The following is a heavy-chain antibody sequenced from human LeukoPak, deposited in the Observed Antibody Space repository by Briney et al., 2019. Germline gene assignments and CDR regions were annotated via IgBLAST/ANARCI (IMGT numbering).Heavy chain of an antibody. CDR3: ARGFPYCGSTNCHYFDY. CDR2: IYSGGNT. V-gene: IGHV3-66*01. J-gene: IGHJ4*02. CDR1: GFSVSSNY. D-gene: IGHD2-2*01. Sequence: GGSLRLSCAASGFSVSSNYMSWVRQAPGKGLEWAAIIYSGGNTYYADSVKGRFTISRDNSKNTLYLQMNSLRAEDTAVYYCARGFPYCGSTNCHYFDYWGQGTLVIVSS.